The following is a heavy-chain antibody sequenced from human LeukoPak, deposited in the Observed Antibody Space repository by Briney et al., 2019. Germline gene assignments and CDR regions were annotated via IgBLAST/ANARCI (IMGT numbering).Heavy chain of an antibody. V-gene: IGHV1-2*02. Sequence: ASVKVSCKASGYTFTGYYMHWVRQAPGQGLEWMGWINPNSGGTNYAQKFQGRVTMTRDTSISTAYMELSSLRSEDTAVYYCARSQPPPQQNYYDILTGYYTPTYYYYYGMDVWGQGTTVTVSS. D-gene: IGHD3-9*01. CDR2: INPNSGGT. CDR1: GYTFTGYY. J-gene: IGHJ6*02. CDR3: ARSQPPPQQNYYDILTGYYTPTYYYYYGMDV.